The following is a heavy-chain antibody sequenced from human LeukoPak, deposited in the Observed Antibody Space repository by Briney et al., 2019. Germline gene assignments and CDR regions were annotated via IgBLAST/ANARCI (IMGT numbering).Heavy chain of an antibody. CDR3: ARGTAYYYDSNGRGAFDI. V-gene: IGHV4-4*07. D-gene: IGHD3-22*01. J-gene: IGHJ3*02. CDR1: GGSISSYY. Sequence: PSETLSLTCTVSGGSISSYYWSWIRQPAGKGLEWIGRIYTSGSTNYNPSLKSRVTISVDKSKNQFSLKLSSVTAADTAVYYCARGTAYYYDSNGRGAFDIWGQGTMVTVSS. CDR2: IYTSGST.